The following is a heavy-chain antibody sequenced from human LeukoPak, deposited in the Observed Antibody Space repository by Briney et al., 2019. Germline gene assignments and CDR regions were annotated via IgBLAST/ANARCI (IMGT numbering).Heavy chain of an antibody. D-gene: IGHD5-12*01. CDR1: GFTFSSYA. CDR3: ARDSYSGYDLWGNYFDY. CDR2: ISYDGSNK. J-gene: IGHJ4*02. Sequence: GSLRLSCAASGFTFSSYAMHWVRQAPGKGLEWVAVISYDGSNKYYADSVKGRFTISRDNSKNTLYLQMNSLRAEGTAVYYCARDSYSGYDLWGNYFDYWGQGTLVTVSS. V-gene: IGHV3-30*04.